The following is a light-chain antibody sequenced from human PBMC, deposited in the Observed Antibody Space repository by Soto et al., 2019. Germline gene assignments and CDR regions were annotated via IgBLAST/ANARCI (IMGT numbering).Light chain of an antibody. CDR1: QSLWNNS. CDR3: QQYEIAPET. Sequence: EIVLTQSPGTLSLSPGERATLSCRASQSLWNNSLAWYQQKPGQAPRLLIYGASSRATGVPDRFSGSGSGTYFTLSISRLESEDFAVYYCQQYEIAPETFGQGTKVDIK. V-gene: IGKV3-20*01. J-gene: IGKJ1*01. CDR2: GAS.